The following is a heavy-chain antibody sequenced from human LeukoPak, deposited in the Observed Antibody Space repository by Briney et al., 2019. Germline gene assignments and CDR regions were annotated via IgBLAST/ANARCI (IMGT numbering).Heavy chain of an antibody. D-gene: IGHD2-21*01. CDR3: AKDRAYGQFLWGDDY. J-gene: IGHJ4*02. CDR1: GFTFSSYG. CDR2: ISYDGSNK. V-gene: IGHV3-30*18. Sequence: GRSLRLSCAASGFTFSSYGMHWVRQAPGKGLEWVAVISYDGSNKYYADSVKGRFTISRDNSKNTLYLQMNSLRAEDTALYYCAKDRAYGQFLWGDDYWGQGTLVTVSS.